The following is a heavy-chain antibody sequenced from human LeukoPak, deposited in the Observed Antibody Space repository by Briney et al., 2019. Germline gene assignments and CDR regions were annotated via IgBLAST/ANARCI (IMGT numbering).Heavy chain of an antibody. CDR2: ISGSGGST. D-gene: IGHD3-22*01. CDR1: GFTFSSYA. CDR3: ARETYYDSSGYPQDY. V-gene: IGHV3-23*01. J-gene: IGHJ4*02. Sequence: PGGSLRLSCAASGFTFSSYAMSWVRQAPGKGLEWVSAISGSGGSTYYADSVKGRFTISRDNSKNTLYLQMNSLRAEDTAVYYCARETYYDSSGYPQDYWGQGTLVTVSS.